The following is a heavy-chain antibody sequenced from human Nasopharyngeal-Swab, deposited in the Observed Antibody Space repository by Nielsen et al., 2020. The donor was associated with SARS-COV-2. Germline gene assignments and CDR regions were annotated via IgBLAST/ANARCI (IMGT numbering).Heavy chain of an antibody. D-gene: IGHD6-13*01. CDR2: ISGSGGST. Sequence: GSLTLSCAASGFTFSSYAISWVRQAPGTGLEWVSAISGSGGSTYYADSVKGRFTISRDNSKNTLYLQMNSLRAEDTAVYYCAKELRTRGAYSSSWYDWFDPWGQGTLVTVSS. J-gene: IGHJ5*02. CDR1: GFTFSSYA. CDR3: AKELRTRGAYSSSWYDWFDP. V-gene: IGHV3-23*01.